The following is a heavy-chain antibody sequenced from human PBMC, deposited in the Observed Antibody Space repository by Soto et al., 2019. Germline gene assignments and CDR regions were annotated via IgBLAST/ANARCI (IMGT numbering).Heavy chain of an antibody. Sequence: PSETLSLTCSVSGGSISSGSYWWGWIRQPPGKGLEWIGSVYYTGSTNYNPSLKSRVTISVDTSKNQFSLKLTSVTAADTAVYYCARDKITGLFDYWGQGTLVTVSS. CDR1: GGSISSGSYW. D-gene: IGHD2-8*02. CDR3: ARDKITGLFDY. J-gene: IGHJ4*02. CDR2: VYYTGST. V-gene: IGHV4-39*07.